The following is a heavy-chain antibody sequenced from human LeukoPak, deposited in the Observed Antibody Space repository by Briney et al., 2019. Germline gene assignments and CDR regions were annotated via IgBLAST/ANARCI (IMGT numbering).Heavy chain of an antibody. V-gene: IGHV1-2*02. CDR1: GYTFTGYY. CDR3: ARDVYCSGGSCYPQWSDP. CDR2: INPNSGGT. Sequence: ASVKVSCKASGYTFTGYYMHWVRQAPGQGLEWMGWINPNSGGTNYAQKFQGRVTMTRDTSISTAYMELSRLRSDDTAVYYCARDVYCSGGSCYPQWSDPWGQGTLVTVSS. D-gene: IGHD2-15*01. J-gene: IGHJ5*02.